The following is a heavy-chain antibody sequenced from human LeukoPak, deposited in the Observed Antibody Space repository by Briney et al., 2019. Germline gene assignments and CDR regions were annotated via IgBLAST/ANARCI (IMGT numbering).Heavy chain of an antibody. J-gene: IGHJ4*02. Sequence: PGGSLRLSCAASGFTFSSCAMSWVRQAPGKGLEWVSAISTSGGRTFYADSVMGRFTISRDNSKNTLYLQMNSLKAEDTAIYYCAKDPTDFDSSGQTYFDYWGQGTLVTVSS. CDR3: AKDPTDFDSSGQTYFDY. V-gene: IGHV3-23*01. CDR2: ISTSGGRT. CDR1: GFTFSSCA. D-gene: IGHD3-22*01.